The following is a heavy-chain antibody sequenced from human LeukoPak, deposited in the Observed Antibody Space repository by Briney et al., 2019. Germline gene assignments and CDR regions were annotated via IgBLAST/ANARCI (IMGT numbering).Heavy chain of an antibody. D-gene: IGHD3-3*01. CDR2: ISSSSSTI. J-gene: IGHJ4*02. V-gene: IGHV3-48*01. CDR1: GFTFSSYS. CDR3: ASASTRFLEWFPFDY. Sequence: GGSLRLSCAASGFTFSSYSMNWVRQAPGKGLEWVSYISSSSSTIYYADSVKGRFTISRDNAKNSLYLQMNSLRAEDTAVYYCASASTRFLEWFPFDYWGQGTLVTVSS.